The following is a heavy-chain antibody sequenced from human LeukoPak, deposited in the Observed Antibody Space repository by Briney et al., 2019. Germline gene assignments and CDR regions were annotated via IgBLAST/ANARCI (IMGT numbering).Heavy chain of an antibody. J-gene: IGHJ4*02. CDR1: RFSFSDYY. D-gene: IGHD3-22*01. V-gene: IGHV3-11*01. CDR2: ISTGASAT. Sequence: GGSLRLSCAASRFSFSDYYMSWIRQTPGKGLECVSYISTGASATHYTDSVRGRFSISRDNTKNSLYLQMTSLRVEDTAVYYCARARRYADGSGYHYYFDSWGQGTLVTVSS. CDR3: ARARRYADGSGYHYYFDS.